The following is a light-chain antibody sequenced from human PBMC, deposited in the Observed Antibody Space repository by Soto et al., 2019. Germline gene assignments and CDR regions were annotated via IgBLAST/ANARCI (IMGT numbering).Light chain of an antibody. CDR3: QQYNSYWK. CDR1: QFVSGTY. Sequence: EIVLTQSPVTLSLSPVERATLSCTASQFVSGTYFAWYQHKPGRAPRLLIYGASSRAAGIPDRFSGSGSGTEFTLTISSLQPDDFATYYCQQYNSYWKCGQGTKVDIK. CDR2: GAS. V-gene: IGKV3-20*01. J-gene: IGKJ1*01.